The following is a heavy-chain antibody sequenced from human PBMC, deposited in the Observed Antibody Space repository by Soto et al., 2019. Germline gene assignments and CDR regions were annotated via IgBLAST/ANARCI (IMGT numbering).Heavy chain of an antibody. CDR1: GYTFTGYY. CDR3: ATVQPISCSGGSCYSGYFDY. Sequence: ASVKVSCKASGYTFTGYYMHWVRQAPGQGLEWMGWINPNSGGTNYAQKFQGWVTMTRDTSISTAYMELSSLRSEDTAVYYCATVQPISCSGGSCYSGYFDYWGQGTLVTVSS. CDR2: INPNSGGT. D-gene: IGHD2-15*01. J-gene: IGHJ4*02. V-gene: IGHV1-2*04.